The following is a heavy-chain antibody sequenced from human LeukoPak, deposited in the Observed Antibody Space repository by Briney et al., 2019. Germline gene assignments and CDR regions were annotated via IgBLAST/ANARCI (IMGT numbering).Heavy chain of an antibody. V-gene: IGHV1-2*02. J-gene: IGHJ6*03. CDR1: GYTFTGYY. CDR3: ARSAGHCNNGVCFTDYYIDV. Sequence: AASVKVSCKASGYTFTGYYMHWVRQAPGQGLEWMGWINPNSGGTNYAQKFQGRVTMTRDTSISTAYMEMSSLTSDDTAVYYCARSAGHCNNGVCFTDYYIDVWGTGTTVTVSS. CDR2: INPNSGGT. D-gene: IGHD2-8*01.